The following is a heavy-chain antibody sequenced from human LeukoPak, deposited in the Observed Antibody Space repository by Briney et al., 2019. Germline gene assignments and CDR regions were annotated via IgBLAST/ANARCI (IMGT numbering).Heavy chain of an antibody. CDR2: ITSSSTYI. CDR1: GFTFSSYS. J-gene: IGHJ5*02. CDR3: ARDSSIQSLDP. V-gene: IGHV3-21*01. Sequence: GGSLRLSCAASGFTFSSYSMNWVRQAPGKGLEWVSSITSSSTYIYYADSVKGRFTISRDNAKNSLYLQMNSLRAEDAAVYYCARDSSIQSLDPWGQGTLVTVSS. D-gene: IGHD5-18*01.